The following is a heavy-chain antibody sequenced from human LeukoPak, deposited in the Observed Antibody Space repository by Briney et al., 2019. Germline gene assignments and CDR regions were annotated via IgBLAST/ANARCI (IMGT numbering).Heavy chain of an antibody. CDR3: TKGDSSGLSYLERFDC. CDR1: GFIFSNFA. V-gene: IGHV3-23*01. CDR2: LSGDGTNT. J-gene: IGHJ4*02. D-gene: IGHD3-22*01. Sequence: GGSLRLSCSASGFIFSNFAMSWVRQAPGKGPEWVAGLSGDGTNTSYSDAVKGRFAISRDNFRETVYLQMNSLRAEDAGTYFCTKGDSSGLSYLERFDCWGQGTLVAVSS.